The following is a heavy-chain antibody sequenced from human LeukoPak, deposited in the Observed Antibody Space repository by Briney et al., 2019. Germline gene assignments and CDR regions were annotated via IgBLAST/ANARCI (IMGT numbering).Heavy chain of an antibody. V-gene: IGHV3-30-3*01. J-gene: IGHJ4*02. D-gene: IGHD3-22*01. CDR3: ARDYYYDSSGYSYYFDY. Sequence: GGSLRLSCAASGFTFRSYAMHWVRQAPGKGLEWVAVISYDGSNKYYADSVKGRFTISRDNSKNTLYLQMNSLRAEDTAVYYCARDYYYDSSGYSYYFDYWGQGTLVTVSS. CDR2: ISYDGSNK. CDR1: GFTFRSYA.